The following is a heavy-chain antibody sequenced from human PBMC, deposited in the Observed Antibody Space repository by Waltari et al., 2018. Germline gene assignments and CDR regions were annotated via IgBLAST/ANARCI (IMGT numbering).Heavy chain of an antibody. D-gene: IGHD3-10*01. CDR2: FEPEDGET. Sequence: QVQLVQSGAEVKKPGASVKVSCKVSGYTLTELSMHWVRQTPGKGLEWMGGFEPEDGETSYAQKFQGRVTMTEDTSTDTAYMELSSLRSEDTAVYYCATSYGSGSVPGYYYGMDVWGQGTTVTVSS. V-gene: IGHV1-24*01. CDR1: GYTLTELS. J-gene: IGHJ6*02. CDR3: ATSYGSGSVPGYYYGMDV.